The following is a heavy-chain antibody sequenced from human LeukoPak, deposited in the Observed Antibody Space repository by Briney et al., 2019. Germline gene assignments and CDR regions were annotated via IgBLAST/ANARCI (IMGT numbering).Heavy chain of an antibody. D-gene: IGHD6-6*01. CDR2: IYHSGST. CDR1: GYSISSGYY. J-gene: IGHJ6*04. Sequence: SETLSLTCTVSGYSISSGYYWGWIRQPPGRGLEWIGSIYHSGSTYYNPSLKSRVTLSVDTSKNQFSLKLSSVTAADTAVYYCARKRYSSSHVWGKRTTVTVSS. V-gene: IGHV4-38-2*02. CDR3: ARKRYSSSHV.